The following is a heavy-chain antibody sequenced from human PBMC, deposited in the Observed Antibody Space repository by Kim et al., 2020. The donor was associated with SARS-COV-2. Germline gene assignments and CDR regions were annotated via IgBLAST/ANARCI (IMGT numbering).Heavy chain of an antibody. V-gene: IGHV4-61*02. Sequence: SETLSLTCTVSGGSISSGSYYWSWIRQPAGKGLEWIGRIYTSGSTNYNPSLKSRVTISVDTSKNQFSLKLSSVTAADTAGYYCASIGGARTDWGQGTMVTASS. CDR1: GGSISSGSYY. CDR3: ASIGGARTD. CDR2: IYTSGST. J-gene: IGHJ3*01. D-gene: IGHD1-26*01.